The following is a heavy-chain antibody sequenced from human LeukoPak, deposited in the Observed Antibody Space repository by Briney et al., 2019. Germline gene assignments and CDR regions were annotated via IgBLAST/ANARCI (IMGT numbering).Heavy chain of an antibody. J-gene: IGHJ3*02. CDR3: AREDGGKADI. D-gene: IGHD4-23*01. V-gene: IGHV3-33*01. Sequence: PGGSLRLSCAASGFTFSSYCMHWVRQAPGKGLEWVAVIWYDGSNKYYVDSVKGRFTISRDNPKNTLYLQMSSLRAEDTAVYYCAREDGGKADIWGQGTMVTVSS. CDR2: IWYDGSNK. CDR1: GFTFSSYC.